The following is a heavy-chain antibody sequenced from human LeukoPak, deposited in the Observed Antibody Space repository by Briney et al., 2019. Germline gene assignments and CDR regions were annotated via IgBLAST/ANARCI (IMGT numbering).Heavy chain of an antibody. CDR3: AKALVTSGSYFDY. D-gene: IGHD1-26*01. Sequence: GRSLRLSCAASGFTFSDYSMNWVRQAPGRGLEWVSYINPDSKTIYYADSVKGRFTISRDNSENTLYLQMNSLRAEDTAVYYCAKALVTSGSYFDYWGQGTLVTVSS. J-gene: IGHJ4*02. CDR1: GFTFSDYS. V-gene: IGHV3-48*01. CDR2: INPDSKTI.